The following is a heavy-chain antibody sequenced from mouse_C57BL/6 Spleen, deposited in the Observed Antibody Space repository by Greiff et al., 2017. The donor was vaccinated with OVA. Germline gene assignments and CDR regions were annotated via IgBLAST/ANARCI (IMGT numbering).Heavy chain of an antibody. CDR2: IDPSDSET. J-gene: IGHJ3*01. Sequence: QVQLKQPGAELVRPGSSVKLSCKASGYTFTSYWMHWVKQRPIQGLEWIGNIDPSDSETHYNQKFKDKATLTVDKSSSTAYMQLSSLTSEDSAVYYCARSRYYSNYEFAYWGQGTLVTVSA. D-gene: IGHD2-5*01. V-gene: IGHV1-52*01. CDR1: GYTFTSYW. CDR3: ARSRYYSNYEFAY.